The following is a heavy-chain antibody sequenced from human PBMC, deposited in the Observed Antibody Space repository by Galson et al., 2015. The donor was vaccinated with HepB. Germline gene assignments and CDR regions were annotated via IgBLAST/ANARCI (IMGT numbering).Heavy chain of an antibody. CDR2: ISYDGSNK. Sequence: SLRLSCAASGFTFSSYAMHWVRQAPGKGLEWVAVISYDGSNKYYADSVKGRFTISRDNSKNTLYLQMNSLRAEDTAVYYCARDGGRGVIPIYFDYWGQGTLVTVSS. CDR3: ARDGGRGVIPIYFDY. CDR1: GFTFSSYA. J-gene: IGHJ4*02. V-gene: IGHV3-30-3*01. D-gene: IGHD3-10*01.